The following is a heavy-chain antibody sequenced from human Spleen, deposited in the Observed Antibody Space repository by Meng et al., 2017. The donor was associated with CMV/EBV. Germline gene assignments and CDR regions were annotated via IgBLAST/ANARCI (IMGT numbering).Heavy chain of an antibody. V-gene: IGHV4-30-4*08. Sequence: SGGSVSSLNYGWSWIRQPPGKGLEWTGYIYHSGSTSYNPSLKSRVTISVDTSNNQLSLRLRSVTAADTAMYYCARDSERVADGMDVWGQGTMVTVSS. D-gene: IGHD6-19*01. CDR2: IYHSGST. CDR1: GGSVSSLNYG. J-gene: IGHJ6*02. CDR3: ARDSERVADGMDV.